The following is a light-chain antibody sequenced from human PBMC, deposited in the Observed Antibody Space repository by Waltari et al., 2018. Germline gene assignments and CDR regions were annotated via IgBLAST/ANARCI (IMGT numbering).Light chain of an antibody. Sequence: QSVLTQPPSTSGTPVQRATISCSACSPNIQINYVYWYQHLPGTTPKLLIYKKKQRPSGVPDRFSGSKSGTSASLAISGLRSEDEADYYCATWDASLGVLFGGGTKLTVL. V-gene: IGLV1-47*01. CDR2: KKK. J-gene: IGLJ2*01. CDR1: SPNIQINY. CDR3: ATWDASLGVL.